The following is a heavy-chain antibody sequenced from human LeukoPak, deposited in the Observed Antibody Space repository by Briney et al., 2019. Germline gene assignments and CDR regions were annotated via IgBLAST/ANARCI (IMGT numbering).Heavy chain of an antibody. V-gene: IGHV4-4*07. CDR1: GGSISSYY. J-gene: IGHJ6*03. D-gene: IGHD3-22*01. CDR3: ARVKRATYYYDSSGLYYYYYYMDV. Sequence: SETLSLTSTVSGGSISSYYWSWIRQPPGKGLEWIGRIYTSGSTNYNPSLTSRATMSVDTSKNQFSLKLSSVTAAGTAVYYCARVKRATYYYDSSGLYYYYYYMDVWGKGTTVTVSS. CDR2: IYTSGST.